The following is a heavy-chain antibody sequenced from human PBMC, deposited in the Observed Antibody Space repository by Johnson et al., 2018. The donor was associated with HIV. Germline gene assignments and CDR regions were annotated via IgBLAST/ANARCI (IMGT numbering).Heavy chain of an antibody. J-gene: IGHJ3*01. CDR3: AKGPDQLQSDAFDV. D-gene: IGHD4-11*01. V-gene: IGHV3-30*04. CDR2: ISYDGSKT. CDR1: GFTFSSYA. Sequence: QVQLVESGGGVVQPGRSLRLSCAASGFTFSSYAMHWVRQAPGKGLEWVAVISYDGSKTYYVDSVKGRFTISRDNFKNTLYVQMNSLRVEDMAVYYCAKGPDQLQSDAFDVWGQGTMVTVSS.